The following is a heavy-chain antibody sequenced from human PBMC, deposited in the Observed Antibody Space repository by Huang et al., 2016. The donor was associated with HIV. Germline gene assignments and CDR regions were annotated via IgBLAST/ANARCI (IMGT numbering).Heavy chain of an antibody. CDR2: FGTA. Sequence: QVQLVQSGAEVKKPGSSVKVCCKASGGTFSSYAIFGTANYAQKFQGRVPMTADESTSTAYMELSSLRSEDTAVYYCASQPATVAGAEYYFDYWGQGTLVTVSS. CDR3: ASQPATVAGAEYYFDY. V-gene: IGHV1-69*01. J-gene: IGHJ4*02. D-gene: IGHD6-19*01. CDR1: GGTFSSYA.